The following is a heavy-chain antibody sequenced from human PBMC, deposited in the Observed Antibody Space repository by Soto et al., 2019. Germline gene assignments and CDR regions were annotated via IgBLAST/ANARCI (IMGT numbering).Heavy chain of an antibody. CDR1: GFTFSTYS. Sequence: GSLLPTCTASGFTFSTYSMNWVRQAPGKGLEWVSSISSSSGYIYYADSVKGRFTISRDDAKNSLSLQMNSLRAEDTAVYYCARVRSYSYGQGYGMDVWGQGTTVTVYS. D-gene: IGHD5-18*01. V-gene: IGHV3-21*01. CDR2: ISSSSGYI. J-gene: IGHJ6*02. CDR3: ARVRSYSYGQGYGMDV.